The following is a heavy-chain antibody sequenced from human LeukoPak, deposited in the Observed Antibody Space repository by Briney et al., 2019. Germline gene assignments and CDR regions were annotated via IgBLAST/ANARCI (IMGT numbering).Heavy chain of an antibody. V-gene: IGHV1-2*02. CDR1: GYTFTGYY. J-gene: IGHJ4*02. CDR2: INPNSGGT. D-gene: IGHD2-15*01. CDR3: ARSPVVVVAASYY. Sequence: ASVKVPCKASGYTFTGYYMHWVRQAPGQGLEWMGWINPNSGGTNYAQKFQGRVTMTRDTSISTAYMELSRLRSDDTAVYYCARSPVVVVAASYYWGQGTLVTVSS.